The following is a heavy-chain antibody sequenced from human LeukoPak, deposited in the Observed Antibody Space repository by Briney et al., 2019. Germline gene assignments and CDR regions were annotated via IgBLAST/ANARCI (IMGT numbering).Heavy chain of an antibody. V-gene: IGHV4-59*01. Sequence: KPSETLSLTCTVSDDSITMYYWTWIRQPPGKGLEWIGYVDHTGSTKFNPSLNGRVSISGDTSNNFFSLRLRSVTAADTAVYFCARGRVSSSTWYSTYYYFFYMDFWGKGTTVTVSS. CDR3: ARGRVSSSTWYSTYYYFFYMDF. CDR1: DDSITMYY. J-gene: IGHJ6*03. CDR2: VDHTGST. D-gene: IGHD4-11*01.